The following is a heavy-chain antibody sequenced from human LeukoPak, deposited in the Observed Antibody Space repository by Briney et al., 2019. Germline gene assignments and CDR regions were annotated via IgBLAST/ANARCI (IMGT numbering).Heavy chain of an antibody. J-gene: IGHJ6*03. CDR2: INHSGST. Sequence: TASETLSLTRAVYGGSFSGYYWSWIRQPPGKGLEWIGEINHSGSTDYNPSLKSRVTISVDTSKNQFSLKLSSVTAADTAVYYCARVVYSGYDFRGAMDVWGKGTTVTVSS. V-gene: IGHV4-34*01. CDR1: GGSFSGYY. CDR3: ARVVYSGYDFRGAMDV. D-gene: IGHD5-12*01.